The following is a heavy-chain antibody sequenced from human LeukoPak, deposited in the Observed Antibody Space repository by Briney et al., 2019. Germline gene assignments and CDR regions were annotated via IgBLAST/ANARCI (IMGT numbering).Heavy chain of an antibody. CDR1: GYTFTGYY. V-gene: IGHV1-46*01. D-gene: IGHD3-3*01. CDR3: AASYYDFWSGYSHLDY. Sequence: ASVKVSCKASGYTFTGYYMHWVRQAPGQGLEWMGIINPSGGSTSYAQKFQGRVTMTRDMSTSTVYMELSSLRSEDTAVYYCAASYYDFWSGYSHLDYWGQGTLVTVSS. CDR2: INPSGGST. J-gene: IGHJ4*02.